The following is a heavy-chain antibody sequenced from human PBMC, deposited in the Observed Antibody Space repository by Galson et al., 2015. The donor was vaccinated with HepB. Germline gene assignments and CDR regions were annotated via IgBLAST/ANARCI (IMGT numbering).Heavy chain of an antibody. D-gene: IGHD4/OR15-4a*01. CDR2: IGLSGENT. CDR3: VRGQGAGQAFDL. Sequence: SVKVSCKASEYTFTNYYIHWVRQAPGQGLEWMGIIGLSGENTLYAQRFQGRVTMTRDTSTSTLHMELSSLTSEDTAIHYCVRGQGAGQAFDLWGPGTMVIVSS. J-gene: IGHJ3*01. V-gene: IGHV1-46*01. CDR1: EYTFTNYY.